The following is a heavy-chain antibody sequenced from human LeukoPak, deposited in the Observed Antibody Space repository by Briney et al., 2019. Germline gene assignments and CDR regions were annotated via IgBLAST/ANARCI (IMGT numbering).Heavy chain of an antibody. Sequence: GGSLRLSCEAPELTFRNYAMTWVRQAPGKGLEWVSGISGSDGSTYYADSVKGRFTISRDSSKNTLYLQMNGLRAEDTAVYYCTTVGSYSSTWYFDYWGQGTLVTVSS. CDR1: ELTFRNYA. CDR3: TTVGSYSSTWYFDY. J-gene: IGHJ4*02. D-gene: IGHD6-6*01. V-gene: IGHV3-23*01. CDR2: ISGSDGST.